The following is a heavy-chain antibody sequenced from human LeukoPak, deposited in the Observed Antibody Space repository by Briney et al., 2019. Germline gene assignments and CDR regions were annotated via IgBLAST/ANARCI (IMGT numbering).Heavy chain of an antibody. Sequence: SETLSLTCTVSGGSISSSSYYWGWIRQPPGKGLEWIGSIHYSGSTYYNPSLKSRVTISVDTSKNQFSLKLSSVTAADTAVYYCAVERYCSGGSCYGDAFDIWGQGTMVTVSS. CDR2: IHYSGST. CDR1: GGSISSSSYY. CDR3: AVERYCSGGSCYGDAFDI. D-gene: IGHD2-15*01. V-gene: IGHV4-39*01. J-gene: IGHJ3*02.